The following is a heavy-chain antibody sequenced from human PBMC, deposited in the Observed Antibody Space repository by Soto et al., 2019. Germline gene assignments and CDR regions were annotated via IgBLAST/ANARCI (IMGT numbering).Heavy chain of an antibody. Sequence: QVQLVQSGAEVKKPGSSVKVSCKASGGTFSSHAISWVRQAPGQGLEWMGGIIPIFGTVDYAQNFQGRVTITEDESTTTAYMELSSLRSEDTAVYYCVFYYDSSGYYDAFDIWGQGTMVTVSS. CDR2: IIPIFGTV. V-gene: IGHV1-69*01. CDR1: GGTFSSHA. J-gene: IGHJ3*02. CDR3: VFYYDSSGYYDAFDI. D-gene: IGHD3-22*01.